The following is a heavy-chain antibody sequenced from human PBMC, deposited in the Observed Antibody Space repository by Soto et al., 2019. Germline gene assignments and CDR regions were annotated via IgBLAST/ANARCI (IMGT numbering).Heavy chain of an antibody. CDR2: ISSTGST. CDR1: GGSISSSSYY. CDR3: ARQSASYYNWFDP. D-gene: IGHD1-26*01. J-gene: IGHJ5*02. V-gene: IGHV4-39*01. Sequence: QLQLQESGPGLLKPSETLSLTCTVSGGSISSSSYYWVWIRQPPGKGLEWIGSISSTGSTYYNPSLHSRVTMSVDTSKNQFSLNLNSLTAADTAVYSCARQSASYYNWFDPWGQGTLVTVSS.